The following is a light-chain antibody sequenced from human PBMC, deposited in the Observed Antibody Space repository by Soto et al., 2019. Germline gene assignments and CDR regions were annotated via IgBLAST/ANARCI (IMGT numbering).Light chain of an antibody. CDR1: QSVSSY. CDR2: DAS. J-gene: IGKJ4*01. CDR3: QQRSKSPLT. V-gene: IGKV3-11*01. Sequence: EIVLTQSPATLSLSPGERATLSCRASQSVSSYLAWYQQKPGQAPRLLIYDASNRATGIPARFSGSGSGTDFTLNSSSLWPESLAGHCCQQRSKSPLTFGGGTKVDTK.